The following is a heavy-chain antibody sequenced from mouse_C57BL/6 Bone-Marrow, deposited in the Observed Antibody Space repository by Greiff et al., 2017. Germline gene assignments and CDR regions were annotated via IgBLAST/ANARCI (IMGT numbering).Heavy chain of an antibody. J-gene: IGHJ2*01. CDR3: ARHDRDRSYVDY. V-gene: IGHV5-15*01. CDR2: ISNLAYSI. Sequence: EVKLMESGGGLVQPGGSLKLSCAASGFTFSDYGMAWVRQAPRKGPEWVAFISNLAYSIYYADTVTGRFTMSRENAKNTLYLEMSSLRSEDTAMYYCARHDRDRSYVDYWGQGTTLTVSS. D-gene: IGHD3-1*01. CDR1: GFTFSDYG.